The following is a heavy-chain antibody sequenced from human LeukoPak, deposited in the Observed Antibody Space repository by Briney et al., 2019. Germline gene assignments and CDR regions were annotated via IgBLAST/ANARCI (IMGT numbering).Heavy chain of an antibody. CDR2: ISYDGSNK. J-gene: IGHJ4*02. V-gene: IGHV3-30*04. CDR1: GFSFSSYA. CDR3: ARDPANSSGWPEGDY. Sequence: GGSLRLSCAASGFSFSSYAMHWVRQAPGKGLEWVAVISYDGSNKYYADSVKGRFTISRDDSKNTLYLQMDSLRAEDTAVYYCARDPANSSGWPEGDYWGQGTLITVSS. D-gene: IGHD6-19*01.